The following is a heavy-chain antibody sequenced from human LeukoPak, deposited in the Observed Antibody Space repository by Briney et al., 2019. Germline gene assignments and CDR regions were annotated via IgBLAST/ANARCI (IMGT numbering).Heavy chain of an antibody. CDR3: VRDGSRGYDMDY. CDR1: GFTFSSYA. V-gene: IGHV3-23*01. CDR2: ISGSGGST. D-gene: IGHD3-10*01. Sequence: GSLRPPCAASGFTFSSYAMSWVRQAPGKGLEWVSAISGSGGSTYYADSVKGRFTISRDNAKNSLYLQINNLRVEDTAVYYCVRDGSRGYDMDYWGQGILVTVSS. J-gene: IGHJ4*02.